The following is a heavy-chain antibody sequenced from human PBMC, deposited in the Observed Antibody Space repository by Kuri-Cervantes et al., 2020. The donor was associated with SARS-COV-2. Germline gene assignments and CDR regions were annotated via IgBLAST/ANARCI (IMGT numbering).Heavy chain of an antibody. CDR3: ARLYHWSGLGVGY. Sequence: SQTLSLTCAVYGGSFSDYYWSWVRQPPGKGLEWIGEINHSGNTNYDPSPKSRVTISIDTSKNQFSLKLSSVTAADTAVYYCARLYHWSGLGVGYWGQGTLVTVSS. CDR2: INHSGNT. V-gene: IGHV4-34*01. D-gene: IGHD3-3*01. J-gene: IGHJ4*02. CDR1: GGSFSDYY.